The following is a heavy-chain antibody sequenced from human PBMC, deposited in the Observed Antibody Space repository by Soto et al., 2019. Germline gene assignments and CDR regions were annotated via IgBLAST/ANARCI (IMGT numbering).Heavy chain of an antibody. Sequence: QVQLQESGPGLVKPSETLSLTCTVSAASFSKYYWTWIRQPPGKGLEWIGYIYFNGNTNYNPSLMRRVTISVDTSKKQLSLNLTSVTDADTAVYFCASVTFGGVVLAHWGQGTLVTVSS. V-gene: IGHV4-59*13. CDR1: AASFSKYY. J-gene: IGHJ4*02. CDR2: IYFNGNT. D-gene: IGHD3-16*01. CDR3: ASVTFGGVVLAH.